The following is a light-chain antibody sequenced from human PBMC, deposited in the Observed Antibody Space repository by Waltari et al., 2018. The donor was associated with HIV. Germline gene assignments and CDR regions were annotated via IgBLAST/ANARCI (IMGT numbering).Light chain of an antibody. CDR3: CSYAGSSTWV. CDR1: SRDVGSYNL. J-gene: IGLJ3*02. CDR2: EVT. Sequence: QYALTQPASVSGSPGQSITISCTGTSRDVGSYNLGSWYQQHPGKAPKVMIYEVTKRPSGVSNRFSGSKSGNTASLTISGLQAEDEADYYCCSYAGSSTWVFGGGTKLTVL. V-gene: IGLV2-23*02.